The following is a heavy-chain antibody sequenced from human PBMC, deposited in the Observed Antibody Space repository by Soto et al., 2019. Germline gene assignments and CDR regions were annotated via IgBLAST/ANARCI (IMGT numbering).Heavy chain of an antibody. CDR1: GFIFSQYV. J-gene: IGHJ4*02. D-gene: IGHD3-3*01. V-gene: IGHV3-30-3*01. CDR2: ISYDATNQ. CDR3: AREGVGPYDFCSGYYVH. Sequence: QVQLVESGGGVVQPGRSLRLSCTASGFIFSQYVMHWVRQAPGKGLEWVAIISYDATNQYYADSVRGRFTISRDNSNNTVYLQMNRLSAEDTAVYYCAREGVGPYDFCSGYYVHWGQGTLVTVSS.